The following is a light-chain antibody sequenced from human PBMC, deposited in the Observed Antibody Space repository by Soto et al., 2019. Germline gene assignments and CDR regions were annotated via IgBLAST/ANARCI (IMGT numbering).Light chain of an antibody. J-gene: IGKJ2*01. V-gene: IGKV3-15*01. CDR3: QQYNNWPRT. CDR2: GAS. Sequence: EIVMTQSPATLSVSPGERATVSCRASQSVSSNLAWYQQKPRQAPRLLIYGASTRATGIPARFSGSGSGTEFPLTIGSLQSEDFAVYYCQQYNNWPRTFGQGTKLEIK. CDR1: QSVSSN.